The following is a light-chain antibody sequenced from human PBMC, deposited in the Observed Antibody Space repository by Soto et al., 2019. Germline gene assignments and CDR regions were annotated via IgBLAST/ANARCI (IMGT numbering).Light chain of an antibody. V-gene: IGKV2-30*01. J-gene: IGKJ1*01. Sequence: DAVLTQSPLSLPVTLGQPAAISCRSSQSPVYSDGKAYFIWFPQRPGQSPGRLRYQVSRRGAGVPDRFSGSGSGTDFTLIISRVEAEDVGVYYCMQGTHWPWTFGQGTKVEIQ. CDR2: QVS. CDR3: MQGTHWPWT. CDR1: QSPVYSDGKAY.